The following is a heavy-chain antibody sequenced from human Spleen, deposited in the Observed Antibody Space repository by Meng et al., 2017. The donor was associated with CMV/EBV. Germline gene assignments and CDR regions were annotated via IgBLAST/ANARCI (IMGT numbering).Heavy chain of an antibody. CDR3: ARDFLYYGDLLGYFDY. J-gene: IGHJ4*02. CDR2: IYHSGST. Sequence: LETLSLTCTVSGASITISDYYWGWIRQPPGKGLEWIGSIYHSGSTYYNPSLKSRVTISVDTSKNQFSLKLSSVTAADTAVYYCARDFLYYGDLLGYFDYWGQGTLVTVSS. V-gene: IGHV4-39*07. CDR1: GASITISDYY. D-gene: IGHD4-17*01.